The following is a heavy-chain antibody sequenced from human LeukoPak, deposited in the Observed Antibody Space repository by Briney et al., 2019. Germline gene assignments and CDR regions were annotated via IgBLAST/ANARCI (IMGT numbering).Heavy chain of an antibody. CDR1: GFTFSSYW. Sequence: PGGSLRLSCAASGFTFSSYWMSWARQAPGKGLEWVANIKQDGSEKYYVDSVKGRFTISRDNAKNSLYLQMNSLRAEDTAVYYCARDTGSYYDFWSGYYTAYYYYYMDVWGKGTTVTVSS. CDR3: ARDTGSYYDFWSGYYTAYYYYYMDV. D-gene: IGHD3-3*01. V-gene: IGHV3-7*01. J-gene: IGHJ6*03. CDR2: IKQDGSEK.